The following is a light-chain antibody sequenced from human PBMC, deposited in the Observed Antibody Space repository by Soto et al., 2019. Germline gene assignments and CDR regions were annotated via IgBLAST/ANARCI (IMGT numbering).Light chain of an antibody. J-gene: IGLJ3*02. CDR2: NVS. Sequence: QSVLTQPASVSGTLGQSITISCTGAASDIGYYNFVSWYQQHPATAPKLIHYNVSHRPSGISFRFSGSKSGNTASLPISGLRAEDEAAYYCASYTGTDTPWVFGGGTKLTVL. V-gene: IGLV2-14*03. CDR3: ASYTGTDTPWV. CDR1: ASDIGYYNF.